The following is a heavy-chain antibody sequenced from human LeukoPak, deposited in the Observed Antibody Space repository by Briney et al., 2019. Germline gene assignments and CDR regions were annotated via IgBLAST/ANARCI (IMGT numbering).Heavy chain of an antibody. J-gene: IGHJ4*02. V-gene: IGHV4-30-2*01. CDR2: IYHSGST. Sequence: SETLSLTCAVSGGSISSGGYSWSWIRQPPGKGLEWIGYIYHSGSTYYNPSLKSRVTISVDRSKNQFSLKVSSVTAADTAVYYCASRDSGTYAYWGQGILVTVSS. CDR1: GGSISSGGYS. D-gene: IGHD3-10*01. CDR3: ASRDSGTYAY.